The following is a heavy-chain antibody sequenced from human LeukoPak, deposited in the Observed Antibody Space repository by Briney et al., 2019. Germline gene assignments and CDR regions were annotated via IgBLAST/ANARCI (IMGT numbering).Heavy chain of an antibody. V-gene: IGHV1-18*01. CDR2: ISAYNGNT. D-gene: IGHD3-3*01. Sequence: ASVKVSCKASGYTFTSYGISWVRQAPGQGLKWMGWISAYNGNTNYAQKLQGRVTMTTDTSTSTAYMELRSLRSDDTAVYYCARGRSGYYDFWSGYYTGGYYFDYWGQGTLVTVSS. CDR1: GYTFTSYG. CDR3: ARGRSGYYDFWSGYYTGGYYFDY. J-gene: IGHJ4*02.